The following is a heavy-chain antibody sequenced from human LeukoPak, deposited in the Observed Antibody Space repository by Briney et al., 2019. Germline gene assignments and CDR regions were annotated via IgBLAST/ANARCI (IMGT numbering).Heavy chain of an antibody. CDR3: AGTEGGWSTFYYYMDL. CDR1: GFTFSSYS. Sequence: GGSLRLSCAASGFTFSSYSMNWVRQAPGKGLEWLSYISRSSTTIYYADSVRGRFTISRDNAKNSLYLQMNSLRAEDTALYYCAGTEGGWSTFYYYMDLWGKGTTVTVSS. D-gene: IGHD6-19*01. CDR2: ISRSSTTI. J-gene: IGHJ6*03. V-gene: IGHV3-48*01.